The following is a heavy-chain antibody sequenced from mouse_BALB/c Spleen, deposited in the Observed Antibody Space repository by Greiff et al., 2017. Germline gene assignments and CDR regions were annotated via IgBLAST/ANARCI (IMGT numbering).Heavy chain of an antibody. D-gene: IGHD2-2*01. CDR2: INPSSGNT. Sequence: QVQLQQSGAELAKPGASVKMSCKASGYTFTSYWMHWVKQRPGQGLEWIGYINPSSGNTNYNQKFKDKATLTADKSSSTAYMQLSSLTSEDSEVYAGARSGYGYFRAMDYWGQGTSVTVSS. V-gene: IGHV1-7*01. CDR1: GYTFTSYW. J-gene: IGHJ4*01. CDR3: ARSGYGYFRAMDY.